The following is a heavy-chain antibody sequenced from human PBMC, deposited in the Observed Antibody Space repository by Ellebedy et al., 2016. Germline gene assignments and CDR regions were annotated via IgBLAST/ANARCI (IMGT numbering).Heavy chain of an antibody. J-gene: IGHJ4*02. D-gene: IGHD3-10*01. CDR3: ARYGLSGTFDY. Sequence: GESLKISCAASGFTFSNFAMNWVRQAPGKGLEWVSSISSTATYIYYADSVKGRFTISRDNAKNSAYLQMSSLRAEDTAVYYCARYGLSGTFDYWGQGTPVTVSS. V-gene: IGHV3-21*04. CDR2: ISSTATYI. CDR1: GFTFSNFA.